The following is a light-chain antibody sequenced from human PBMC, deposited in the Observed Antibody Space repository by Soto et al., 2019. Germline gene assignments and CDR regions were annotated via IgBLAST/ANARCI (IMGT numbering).Light chain of an antibody. V-gene: IGKV3-11*01. Sequence: EVVLTQSPATLSLSPGERANLSCRTSQSVSRTLAWYQQKSGQAPRLLIYDASNMATVIPTRFSGSGSGTDFTLTISSLEPEDFAVYYCQQRYNWPQTFGQGTKLEIK. CDR1: QSVSRT. J-gene: IGKJ1*01. CDR3: QQRYNWPQT. CDR2: DAS.